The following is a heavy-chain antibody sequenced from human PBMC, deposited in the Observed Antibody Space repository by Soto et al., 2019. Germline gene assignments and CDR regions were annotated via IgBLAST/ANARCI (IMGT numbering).Heavy chain of an antibody. CDR3: ATYSGYALPMDV. D-gene: IGHD5-12*01. V-gene: IGHV3-7*01. CDR2: IDNYGSEI. CDR1: GFALSSYW. Sequence: EVQLVESGGGLVQPGGSLRLSCAASGFALSSYWMTWVRQAPGKGLEWVASIDNYGSEIHYVGSVKGRFTISRDNAKNSVYLQMNSLRAEDSAMYYCATYSGYALPMDVWGKGTMVTVSS. J-gene: IGHJ6*03.